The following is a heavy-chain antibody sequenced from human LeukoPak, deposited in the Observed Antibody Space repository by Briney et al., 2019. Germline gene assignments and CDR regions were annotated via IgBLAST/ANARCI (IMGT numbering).Heavy chain of an antibody. CDR1: GGSISSYY. CDR3: ARAYCQGDAFDI. V-gene: IGHV4-59*01. Sequence: SETLSLTCTVSGGSISSYYWSWIRQPPGKGLEWIGYIYYSGSTNYNPSLKSRVTISVDTSKNQFSLKLSSVTAADTAVYYCARAYCQGDAFDIWGQGTMVTVSS. CDR2: IYYSGST. D-gene: IGHD1-26*01. J-gene: IGHJ3*02.